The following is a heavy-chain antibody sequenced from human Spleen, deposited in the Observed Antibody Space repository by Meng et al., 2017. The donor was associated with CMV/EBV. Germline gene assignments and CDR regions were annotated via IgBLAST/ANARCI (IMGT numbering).Heavy chain of an antibody. Sequence: SVKVSCKASGYTFTSYGISWARQAPGQGLEWMGGIIPILGIANYAQKFQGRVTITADKSTSTAYMELSSLRSEDTAVYYCARKLFPVKTGNYYYYYGMDVWGQGTTVTVSS. D-gene: IGHD4-23*01. V-gene: IGHV1-69*10. CDR2: IIPILGIA. CDR3: ARKLFPVKTGNYYYYYGMDV. J-gene: IGHJ6*02. CDR1: GYTFTSYG.